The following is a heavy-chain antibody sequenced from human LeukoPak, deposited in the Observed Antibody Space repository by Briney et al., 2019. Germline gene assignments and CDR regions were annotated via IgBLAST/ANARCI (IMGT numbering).Heavy chain of an antibody. D-gene: IGHD6-6*01. CDR2: IYNSGST. J-gene: IGHJ3*02. Sequence: PSETLSLTCTVSGGSISSYYWSWIRQPPGKGLEWIGYIYNSGSTNYNPSLKSRVTMSVDTSKSQFSLKLSSVTAADTAVYYCARERYSSSADAFDIWGQGTMVTVSS. CDR1: GGSISSYY. V-gene: IGHV4-59*01. CDR3: ARERYSSSADAFDI.